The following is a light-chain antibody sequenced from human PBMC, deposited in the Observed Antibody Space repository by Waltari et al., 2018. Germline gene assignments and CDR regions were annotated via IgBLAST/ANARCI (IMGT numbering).Light chain of an antibody. CDR3: QQYNYWPPPT. J-gene: IGKJ1*01. CDR2: AAS. CDR1: QSVRSD. Sequence: EIAMTQSPATLSVSPGDEVTLSCRASQSVRSDLAWYQQKHGQAPRLLLYAASTRATGVPARFFGSGYGTEFTLTISSLQSEDSALYYCQQYNYWPPPTFGQGTKVEIK. V-gene: IGKV3-15*01.